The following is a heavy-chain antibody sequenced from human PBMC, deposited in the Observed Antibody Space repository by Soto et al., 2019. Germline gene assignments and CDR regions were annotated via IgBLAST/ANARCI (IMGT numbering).Heavy chain of an antibody. CDR3: ARDDYNYYDSSGYLYYFDY. V-gene: IGHV4-31*03. D-gene: IGHD3-22*01. Sequence: QVQLQESGPGLVKPSQTLSLTCTVSGGSISSGGYYWGWIRQHPGKGLEWIGYIYYSGSTYYNPSLKSRVTISVDTSKNQFSLKLSSVTAADTAVYYCARDDYNYYDSSGYLYYFDYWGQGTLVTVSS. CDR1: GGSISSGGYY. CDR2: IYYSGST. J-gene: IGHJ4*02.